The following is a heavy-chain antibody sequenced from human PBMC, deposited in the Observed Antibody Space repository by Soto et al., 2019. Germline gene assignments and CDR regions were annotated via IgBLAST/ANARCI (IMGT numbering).Heavy chain of an antibody. V-gene: IGHV1-8*01. J-gene: IGHJ4*02. CDR2: MNPNSGNT. CDR3: XXXXYGDNVDY. CDR1: GYTFTSYD. D-gene: IGHD4-17*01. Sequence: QVQLVQSGAEVKKPGASVKVSCKASGYTFTSYDINWVRQATGQGLEWMGGMNPNSGNTGYAQKFXGXXTXXXXXXXXXXXXXXXXXXXXXTAVYXXXXXXYGDNVDYWGQGTLVTVSS.